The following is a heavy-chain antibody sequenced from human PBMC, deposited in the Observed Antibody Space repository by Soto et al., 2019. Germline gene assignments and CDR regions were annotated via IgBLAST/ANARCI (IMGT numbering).Heavy chain of an antibody. Sequence: QVHLVQSGTEVKKPGSSVTVSCKASGGTFSSSGFSWVRQAPGQGLVWMGMIVPSLDTTNYAKKFQARVTITADEVTSTAYMELRSLRSEDTAVYYCARWPQPRYTAGPSAVDVWGQGTRVIVSS. J-gene: IGHJ6*02. V-gene: IGHV1-69*11. D-gene: IGHD2-8*02. CDR3: ARWPQPRYTAGPSAVDV. CDR2: IVPSLDTT. CDR1: GGTFSSSG.